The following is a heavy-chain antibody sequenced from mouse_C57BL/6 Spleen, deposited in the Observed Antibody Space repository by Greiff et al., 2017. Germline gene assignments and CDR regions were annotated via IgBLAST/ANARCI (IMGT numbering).Heavy chain of an antibody. D-gene: IGHD2-4*01. CDR1: GYTFTSYW. V-gene: IGHV1-52*01. CDR2: IDPSDSET. J-gene: IGHJ4*01. Sequence: QVQLQQPGAELVRPGSSVKLSCKASGYTFTSYWMHWVKQRPIQGLEWIGNIDPSDSETHYNQKFKDKATLTVDKSSSTAYMQLSSLTSEDSAVYYCAREVDYEGYYAMDYWGQGTSVTVSS. CDR3: AREVDYEGYYAMDY.